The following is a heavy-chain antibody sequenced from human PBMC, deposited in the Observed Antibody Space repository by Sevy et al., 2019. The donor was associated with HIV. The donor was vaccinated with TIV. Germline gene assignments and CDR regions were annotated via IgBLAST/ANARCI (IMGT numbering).Heavy chain of an antibody. Sequence: GGSLRLSCAASGFPFSSYAMSWVRQAPGRGLEWVSTLIGGGRRTYYADSVTGRFSISGDNSRKTLYLKMNSLRAEDTAIYYCAKRRVQSGLSGGGANYGMDVCGRGTTVTVSS. CDR3: AKRRVQSGLSGGGANYGMDV. D-gene: IGHD2-8*02. J-gene: IGHJ6*02. CDR2: LIGGGRRT. CDR1: GFPFSSYA. V-gene: IGHV3-23*01.